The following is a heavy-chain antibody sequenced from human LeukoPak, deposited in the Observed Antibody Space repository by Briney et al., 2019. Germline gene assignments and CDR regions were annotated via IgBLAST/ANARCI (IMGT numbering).Heavy chain of an antibody. J-gene: IGHJ6*01. CDR2: ISSSGTTI. D-gene: IGHD3-3*01. CDR3: ARAKNYDYSLWDV. V-gene: IGHV3-11*01. Sequence: GGSLRLSCAAPGFTFSDYYMSWIRQAPGKGLEWVSYISSSGTTIYYADSVKGRFTISRDNAENSRYLQMNSLRAEDTDVYYCARAKNYDYSLWDVWGQGTTVTVSS. CDR1: GFTFSDYY.